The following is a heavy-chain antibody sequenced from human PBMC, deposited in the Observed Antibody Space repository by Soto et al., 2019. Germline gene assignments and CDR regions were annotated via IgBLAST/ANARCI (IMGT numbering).Heavy chain of an antibody. CDR1: GGSFSGYY. CDR2: VNDSGNS. Sequence: SETLSLTCGVSGGSFSGYYWSWIRQPPGKGLEWIGEVNDSGNSNYNPSLKRRVVISVDTPKNEFSLKMNTVTAADTAVYFCGRAVALPGLFYFDNWGQGTLVTVSS. CDR3: GRAVALPGLFYFDN. V-gene: IGHV4-34*01. J-gene: IGHJ4*02. D-gene: IGHD1-1*01.